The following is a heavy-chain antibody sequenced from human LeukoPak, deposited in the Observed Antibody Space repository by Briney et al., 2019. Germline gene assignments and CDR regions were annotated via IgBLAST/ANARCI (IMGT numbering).Heavy chain of an antibody. J-gene: IGHJ6*02. V-gene: IGHV3-74*01. CDR3: ARGRYYAMDV. Sequence: GGSLRLSCAASGFTFSSNWMHWVRQAPGKGLVWVSRINSDGRGTSYADSVKGRFTVSRDNAKNTLYLQMNSLRAEDTAVYYCARGRYYAMDVWGQGTTVTVSS. CDR1: GFTFSSNW. CDR2: INSDGRGT.